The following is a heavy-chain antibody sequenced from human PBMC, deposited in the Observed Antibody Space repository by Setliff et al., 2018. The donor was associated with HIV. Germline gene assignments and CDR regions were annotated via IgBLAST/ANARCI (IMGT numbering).Heavy chain of an antibody. CDR1: GYSINSGYY. D-gene: IGHD2-2*01. V-gene: IGHV4-38-2*01. J-gene: IGHJ6*01. Sequence: SETLSLTCAVSGYSINSGYYWGWIRQPPGKGLEWIGSIYHSGSTYYNPSLKSRVTISVDTAKNQFSLKLSSVTAADTAVYYCARGPSGRSPAPARAPHYYGLDLWGPGTTVTVSS. CDR3: ARGPSGRSPAPARAPHYYGLDL. CDR2: IYHSGST.